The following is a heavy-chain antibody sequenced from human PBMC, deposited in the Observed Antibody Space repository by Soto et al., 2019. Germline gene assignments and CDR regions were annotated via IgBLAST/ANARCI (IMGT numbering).Heavy chain of an antibody. D-gene: IGHD3-10*01. CDR3: ARTTRSITIVRGVMPNWFDP. CDR2: IYYSGST. J-gene: IGHJ5*02. V-gene: IGHV4-59*01. Sequence: SETLSLTCTVSGGSISSYYWSWIRQPPGKGLEWIGYIYYSGSTNYNPSLKSRVTISVDTSKNQFPLKLSSVTAADTAVYYCARTTRSITIVRGVMPNWFDPWGQGTLVTVSS. CDR1: GGSISSYY.